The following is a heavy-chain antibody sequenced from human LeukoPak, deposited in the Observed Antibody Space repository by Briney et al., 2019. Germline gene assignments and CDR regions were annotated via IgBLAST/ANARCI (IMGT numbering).Heavy chain of an antibody. CDR1: GFTFTSYG. V-gene: IGHV3-21*01. CDR3: ARSAGTWFDP. CDR2: ISLTGGNT. J-gene: IGHJ5*02. Sequence: GGSLRLSCVASGFTFTSYGMSWVRQAPGKGLEWVSSISLTGGNTYYADSVKGRFTISRDNAKNSLYLQMNSLRAEDTAVYYCARSAGTWFDPWGQGTLVTVSS. D-gene: IGHD1-1*01.